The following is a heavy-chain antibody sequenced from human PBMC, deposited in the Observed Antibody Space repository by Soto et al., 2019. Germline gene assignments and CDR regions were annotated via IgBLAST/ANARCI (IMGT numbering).Heavy chain of an antibody. D-gene: IGHD3-22*01. CDR2: ISYDGSNK. J-gene: IGHJ3*02. V-gene: IGHV3-30*18. CDR1: GFTFSSYG. CDR3: AKATRDITMIVVAHRYAFDI. Sequence: LRLSCAASGFTFSSYGMHGVRQAPGKGLEWVAVISYDGSNKYYADSVKGRFTISRDNSKNTLYLQMNSLRAEDTAVYYCAKATRDITMIVVAHRYAFDIWGQGTMVTV.